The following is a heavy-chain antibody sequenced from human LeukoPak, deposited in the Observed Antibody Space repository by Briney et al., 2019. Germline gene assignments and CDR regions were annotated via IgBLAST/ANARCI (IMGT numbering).Heavy chain of an antibody. V-gene: IGHV3-7*01. D-gene: IGHD3-3*01. Sequence: GGSLRLSCAASGFTFSSYWMSWVRQAPGKGLEWVANIKQDGSEKYYVDSVKGRFTISRDNAKNSLYQQMNSLRAEDTAVYYCARYTTYYDFWSGYPFDYWGQGTLVTVSS. CDR2: IKQDGSEK. CDR3: ARYTTYYDFWSGYPFDY. CDR1: GFTFSSYW. J-gene: IGHJ4*02.